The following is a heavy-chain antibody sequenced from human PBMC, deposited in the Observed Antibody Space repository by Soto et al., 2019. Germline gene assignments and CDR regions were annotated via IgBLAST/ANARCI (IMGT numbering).Heavy chain of an antibody. CDR3: ARESEDLTSNFDY. CDR1: GFTFTRYS. CDR2: ISSTTNYI. V-gene: IGHV3-21*06. Sequence: GGSLRLSCAASGFTFTRYSMNWVRQAPGKGLEWVSSISSTTNYIYYGDAMKGRFTISRDDAKNSLYLEMNSLRAEDTAVYYCARESEDLTSNFDYWGQGTLVTVSS. J-gene: IGHJ4*02.